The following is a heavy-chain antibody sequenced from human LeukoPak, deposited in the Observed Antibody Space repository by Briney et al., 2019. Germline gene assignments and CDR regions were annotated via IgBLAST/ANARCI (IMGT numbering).Heavy chain of an antibody. CDR3: ASDCSGGSCYYYYYGMDV. D-gene: IGHD2-15*01. CDR1: GFTFSSYA. J-gene: IGHJ6*04. V-gene: IGHV3-23*01. Sequence: GGSLRLSCAASGFTFSSYAMSWVRQAPGKGLEWVSAISGSGGSTYYADSVKGRFTISRDNSKNTLYLQMNSLRAEDTAAYYCASDCSGGSCYYYYYGMDVWGKGTTVTVSS. CDR2: ISGSGGST.